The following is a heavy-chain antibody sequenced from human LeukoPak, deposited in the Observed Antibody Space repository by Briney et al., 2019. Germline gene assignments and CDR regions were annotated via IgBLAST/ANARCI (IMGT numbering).Heavy chain of an antibody. D-gene: IGHD1-26*01. Sequence: PSETLSLTCTVSGGSMSSSSYYWGWIRQPPGKGLEWIGSIYYSGSTYYNPSLKSRVTISVDTSKNQFSLKLSSVTAADTAVYYCARHVVGAYAFDIWGQGTMVTVSS. CDR2: IYYSGST. CDR1: GGSMSSSSYY. CDR3: ARHVVGAYAFDI. J-gene: IGHJ3*02. V-gene: IGHV4-39*01.